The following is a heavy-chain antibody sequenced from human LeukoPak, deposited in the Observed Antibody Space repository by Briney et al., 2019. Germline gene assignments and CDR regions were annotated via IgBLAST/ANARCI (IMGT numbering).Heavy chain of an antibody. CDR3: ARAQPLVATIFDY. Sequence: ASVKVSCTTSGYTFTNYGISWVRQDPGQGLEWMGWISAYNGNTNYAQKFQGRLTMTTDTSTNTAYMEMKSLRSDDTAVYYCARAQPLVATIFDYWGQGTLVTVSS. CDR1: GYTFTNYG. J-gene: IGHJ4*02. CDR2: ISAYNGNT. V-gene: IGHV1-18*01. D-gene: IGHD5-12*01.